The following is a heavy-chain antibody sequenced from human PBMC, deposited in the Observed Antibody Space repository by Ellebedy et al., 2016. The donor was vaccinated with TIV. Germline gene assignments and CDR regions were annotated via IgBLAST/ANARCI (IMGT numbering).Heavy chain of an antibody. CDR1: GFTFSSYA. CDR2: ISYDGSNK. D-gene: IGHD3-9*01. CDR3: ARDGAYYDILTGSFDY. V-gene: IGHV3-30*07. J-gene: IGHJ4*02. Sequence: GGSLRLSCAASGFTFSSYAMHWVRQAPGKGLEWVAVISYDGSNKYYADSVKGRFTISRDNSKNTLYLQMNSLRAEDTAVYYCARDGAYYDILTGSFDYWGQGTLVTVSS.